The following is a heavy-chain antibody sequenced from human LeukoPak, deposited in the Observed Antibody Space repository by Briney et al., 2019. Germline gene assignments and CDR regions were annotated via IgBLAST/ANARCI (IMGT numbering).Heavy chain of an antibody. Sequence: GGSLRLSCAASGFTFSSYAMSWVHQAPGKGLEWVSAISGSGGSTYYADSVKGRFTISRDNSKNTLYLQMNSLRAEDTAVYYCAKEGVHYYDSSGYSYWGQGTLVTVSS. V-gene: IGHV3-23*01. CDR2: ISGSGGST. CDR3: AKEGVHYYDSSGYSY. J-gene: IGHJ4*02. D-gene: IGHD3-22*01. CDR1: GFTFSSYA.